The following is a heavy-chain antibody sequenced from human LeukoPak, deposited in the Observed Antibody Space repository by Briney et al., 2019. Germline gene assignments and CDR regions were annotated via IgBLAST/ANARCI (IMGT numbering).Heavy chain of an antibody. V-gene: IGHV3-9*01. Sequence: GGSLRLSCAASGFTFDDYAMHCVRRAPGKGLEWVSGISWNSGSIGYADSVKGRFTISRDNAKNSLYLQMNSPRAEDTALYYCAKGILHDTAMVNYFDYWGQGTLVTVSS. D-gene: IGHD5-18*01. CDR3: AKGILHDTAMVNYFDY. CDR1: GFTFDDYA. CDR2: ISWNSGSI. J-gene: IGHJ4*02.